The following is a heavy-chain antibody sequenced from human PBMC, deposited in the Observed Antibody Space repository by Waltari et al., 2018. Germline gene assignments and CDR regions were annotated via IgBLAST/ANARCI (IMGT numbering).Heavy chain of an antibody. CDR3: ARADGSGRGAFDI. V-gene: IGHV1-69*08. J-gene: IGHJ3*02. CDR2: IIPIFGTT. CDR1: GGTFSSYA. Sequence: QVQLVQSGAEVKKPGSSVKVSCKASGGTFSSYAISWVRQAPGQGLEWMGRIIPIFGTTNYAQKFQGRVTITADKSTSTAYMELSSRRSEDTAVYYCARADGSGRGAFDIWGQGTMVTVSS. D-gene: IGHD3-10*01.